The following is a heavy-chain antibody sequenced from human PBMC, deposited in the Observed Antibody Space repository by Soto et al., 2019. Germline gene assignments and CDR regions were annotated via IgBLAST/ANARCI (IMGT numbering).Heavy chain of an antibody. CDR2: NIPIFGTA. D-gene: IGHD6-13*01. J-gene: IGHJ6*02. V-gene: IGHV1-69*13. CDR1: GGTFSSYA. Sequence: ASVKVSCKASGGTFSSYAISWVRQAPGQGLEWMGGNIPIFGTANYAQKFQGRVTIPADESTRTAYMELSSLRSEDTAVNYCARELYSSSWRWGYYYGMNFWGQGTTVTVSS. CDR3: ARELYSSSWRWGYYYGMNF.